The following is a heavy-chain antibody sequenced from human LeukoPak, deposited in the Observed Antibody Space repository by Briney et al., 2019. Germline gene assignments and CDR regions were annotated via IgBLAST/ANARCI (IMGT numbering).Heavy chain of an antibody. CDR1: GVTFSSYA. D-gene: IGHD1-26*01. CDR2: IIPIFGTA. Sequence: SVKVSCKASGVTFSSYAISWVRQAPGQGLEWMGGIIPIFGTANYAQKFQGRVTITADESTSTAYMELSSLRSEDTAVYYCARDIVGATGFDYWGQGTLVTVSS. CDR3: ARDIVGATGFDY. J-gene: IGHJ4*02. V-gene: IGHV1-69*13.